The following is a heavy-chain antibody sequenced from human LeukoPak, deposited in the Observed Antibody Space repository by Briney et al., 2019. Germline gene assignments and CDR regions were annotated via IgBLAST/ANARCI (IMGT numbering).Heavy chain of an antibody. CDR1: GYTLTDYG. D-gene: IGHD3-3*01. Sequence: ASVKVSCKASGYTLTDYGISWVRQAPGQGLEWMGWISAYNGNTNYAQKLQGRVTMTTDTSTSTAYMELRSLRSDDTAVYYCARDGCDFWSGPVAFDIWGQGTMVTVSS. V-gene: IGHV1-18*01. CDR2: ISAYNGNT. CDR3: ARDGCDFWSGPVAFDI. J-gene: IGHJ3*02.